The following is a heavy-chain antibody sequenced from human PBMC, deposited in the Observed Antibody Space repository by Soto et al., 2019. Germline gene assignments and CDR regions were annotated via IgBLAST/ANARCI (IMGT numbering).Heavy chain of an antibody. Sequence: SETLSLTCAVYGGSFSGYYWSWIRQPPGKGLEWIGEINHSGSTNYNPSLKSRVTISVDTSKNQFSLKLSSVTAADTAVYYFARSVVVAATPWDYYYMDVWGKGTTVTVSS. V-gene: IGHV4-34*01. D-gene: IGHD2-15*01. CDR3: ARSVVVAATPWDYYYMDV. CDR2: INHSGST. J-gene: IGHJ6*03. CDR1: GGSFSGYY.